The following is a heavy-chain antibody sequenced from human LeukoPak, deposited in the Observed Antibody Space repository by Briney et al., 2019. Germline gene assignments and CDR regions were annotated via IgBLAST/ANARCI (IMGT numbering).Heavy chain of an antibody. CDR2: IYTSGST. J-gene: IGHJ4*02. CDR3: AASVTTPVGY. CDR1: GGSISSGSYY. D-gene: IGHD4-17*01. V-gene: IGHV4-61*02. Sequence: SQTLSLTCTVSGGSISSGSYYWSWIRQPAGKGLEWIGRIYTSGSTNYNPSLKSRVTISVDTSKNQFSLTLSSVTAADTAVYYCAASVTTPVGYWGQGTLVTVSS.